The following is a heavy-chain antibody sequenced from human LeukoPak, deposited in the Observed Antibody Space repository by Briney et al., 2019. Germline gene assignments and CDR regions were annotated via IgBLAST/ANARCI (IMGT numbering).Heavy chain of an antibody. D-gene: IGHD5-18*01. CDR1: GGSISSYY. J-gene: IGHJ4*02. Sequence: PSETLSLTCTVSGGSISSYYWSWIRQPPGKGLEWIGYIYYSGSTNYNPSLTSRVTISVDASKNQFSLKLSPVTAADTAVYYCARLHDGYRYGADYWGQGTLVTAS. CDR3: ARLHDGYRYGADY. V-gene: IGHV4-59*08. CDR2: IYYSGST.